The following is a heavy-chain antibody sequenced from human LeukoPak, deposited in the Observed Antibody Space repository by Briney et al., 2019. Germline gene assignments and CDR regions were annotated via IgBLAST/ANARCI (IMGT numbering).Heavy chain of an antibody. Sequence: EASVKVSCKASGYTFTSYGISWVRQAPGQGLEWMGWISAYNGNTNYAQKLQGRVTMTTDTSTSTAYMELRSLRSDDTAVYYCARGIRRGDSSWYRPDAFDIWGQGTMVTVSS. CDR3: ARGIRRGDSSWYRPDAFDI. D-gene: IGHD6-13*01. CDR2: ISAYNGNT. V-gene: IGHV1-18*01. J-gene: IGHJ3*02. CDR1: GYTFTSYG.